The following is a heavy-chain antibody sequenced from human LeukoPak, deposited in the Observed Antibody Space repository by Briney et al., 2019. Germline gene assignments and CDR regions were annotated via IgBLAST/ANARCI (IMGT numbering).Heavy chain of an antibody. D-gene: IGHD4-17*01. CDR1: GFAFSHSA. CDR3: AKTSSPTVTTQMGNWFDP. CDR2: ISGSGGST. J-gene: IGHJ5*02. Sequence: GGSLRLSCKGSGFAFSHSAINWVRQAPGKGLEWVSAISGSGGSTYYADSVKGRFTISRDNSKNTLYLQMNSLRAEDTAVYYCAKTSSPTVTTQMGNWFDPWGQGTLVTVSS. V-gene: IGHV3-23*01.